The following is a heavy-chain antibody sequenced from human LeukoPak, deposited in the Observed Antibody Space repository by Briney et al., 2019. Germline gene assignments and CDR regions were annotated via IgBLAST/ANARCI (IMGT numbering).Heavy chain of an antibody. V-gene: IGHV1-2*02. CDR3: AREHVISSSSWSGWFDP. D-gene: IGHD6-13*01. Sequence: ASVKVSCKASGYTFTGYYMHWVRQAPGQGLEWMGWINPNSGGTNYAQKFQGRVTMTRDTSISTAYMELSRLRSDDTAVYYCAREHVISSSSWSGWFDPWGQGTLVTVSS. J-gene: IGHJ5*02. CDR1: GYTFTGYY. CDR2: INPNSGGT.